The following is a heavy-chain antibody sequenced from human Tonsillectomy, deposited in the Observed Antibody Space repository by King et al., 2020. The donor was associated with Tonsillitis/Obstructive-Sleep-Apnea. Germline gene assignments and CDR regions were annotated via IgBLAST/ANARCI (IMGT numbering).Heavy chain of an antibody. CDR1: GFTFSTYA. D-gene: IGHD2-2*02. V-gene: IGHV3-30*04. Sequence: VQLVESGGGVVQPGRSLRLSCAASGFTFSTYAMHWVRQAPGKGLEWVAVISYDGSNKYYADSVKGRFTISRDNSKNTLYLQMNSLRTEDTAVYYCAGDRECSSTSCYNAFEIWGQGTMVTVSS. J-gene: IGHJ3*02. CDR3: AGDRECSSTSCYNAFEI. CDR2: ISYDGSNK.